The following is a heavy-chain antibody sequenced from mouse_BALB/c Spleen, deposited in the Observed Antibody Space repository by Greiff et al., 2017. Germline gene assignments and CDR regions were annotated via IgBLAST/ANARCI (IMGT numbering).Heavy chain of an antibody. Sequence: QVQLQQPGAELVKPGASVKLSCKASGYTFTSYWMHWVKQRPGQGLEWIGEINPSNGRTNYNEKFKSKATLTVDKSSSTAYMQLSSLTSEDSEVYYCARGEYGNYGWFAYWGQGTLVTVSA. D-gene: IGHD2-1*01. J-gene: IGHJ3*01. V-gene: IGHV1S81*02. CDR3: ARGEYGNYGWFAY. CDR2: INPSNGRT. CDR1: GYTFTSYW.